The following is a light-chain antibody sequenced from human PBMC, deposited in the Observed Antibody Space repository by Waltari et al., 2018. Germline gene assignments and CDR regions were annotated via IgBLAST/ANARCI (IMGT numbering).Light chain of an antibody. CDR3: SSRNGVNNHML. Sequence: SSELPQDPAVSVALGQTVTITSQGETLRTASANWYQLNPGQVTLLVMFGKGKRPSGIPDRISGYSSGTTSSLTITGAQAEDEADYYCSSRNGVNNHMLFAGGTKLTVL. J-gene: IGLJ2*01. CDR2: GKG. CDR1: TLRTAS. V-gene: IGLV3-19*01.